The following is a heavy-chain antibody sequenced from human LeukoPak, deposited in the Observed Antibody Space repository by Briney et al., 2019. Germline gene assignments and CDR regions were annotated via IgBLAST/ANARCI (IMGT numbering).Heavy chain of an antibody. CDR3: ARDQRITIFGVVIIGMDV. J-gene: IGHJ6*02. CDR2: INHSGST. CDR1: GGSFSGYY. Sequence: ASETLSLICAVYGGSFSGYYWSWIRQPPGKGLEWIGEINHSGSTNYNPSLKSRVTISVDTSKNQFSLKLSSVTAADTAVYYCARDQRITIFGVVIIGMDVWGQGTTVTVSS. D-gene: IGHD3-3*01. V-gene: IGHV4-34*01.